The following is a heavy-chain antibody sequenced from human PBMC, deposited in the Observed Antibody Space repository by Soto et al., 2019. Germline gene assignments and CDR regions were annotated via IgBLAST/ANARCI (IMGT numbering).Heavy chain of an antibody. CDR1: GFTFSSYA. CDR3: AKVTSGGVVVVPAAPYYFDY. CDR2: ISGSGGST. D-gene: IGHD2-2*01. J-gene: IGHJ4*02. V-gene: IGHV3-23*01. Sequence: RGSLRLSCAASGFTFSSYAMSWVRQAPGKGLEWVSAISGSGGSTYYADSVKGRFTISRDNSKNTLYLQMNSLRAEDTAVYYCAKVTSGGVVVVPAAPYYFDYWGQGTLVTVSS.